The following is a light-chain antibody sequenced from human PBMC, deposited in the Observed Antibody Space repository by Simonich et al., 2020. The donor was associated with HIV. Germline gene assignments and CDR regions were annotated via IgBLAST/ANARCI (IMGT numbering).Light chain of an antibody. V-gene: IGKV4-1*01. J-gene: IGKJ1*01. CDR2: WAS. CDR3: QQYSSTPPT. CDR1: QSVLYSSNNKNY. Sequence: DIVMTQSPDSLAVSLGERATINCKSSQSVLYSSNNKNYLTLYQKKPGKPPKLLIYWASTRESGVPDRFSGSGSGTDFTLTISSLQAEDVAVYYCQQYSSTPPTFGQGTKVEIK.